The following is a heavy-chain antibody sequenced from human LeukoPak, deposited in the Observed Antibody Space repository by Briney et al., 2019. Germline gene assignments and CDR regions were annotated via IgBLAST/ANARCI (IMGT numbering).Heavy chain of an antibody. D-gene: IGHD2-21*01. CDR3: AKAPVTSCRGAYCYPFDY. CDR2: ISYDGSNK. V-gene: IGHV3-30*18. CDR1: GFTFSSYG. Sequence: GGSLRLSCAASGFTFSSYGMHWVRQAPGKGLEWVAVISYDGSNKYYADSVKGRFTISRDNSKNTLYLQMNSLRAEDAAVYYCAKAPVTSCRGAYCYPFDYWGQGTLVTVSS. J-gene: IGHJ4*02.